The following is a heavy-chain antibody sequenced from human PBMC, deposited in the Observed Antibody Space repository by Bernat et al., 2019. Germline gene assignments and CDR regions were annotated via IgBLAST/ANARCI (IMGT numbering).Heavy chain of an antibody. J-gene: IGHJ4*02. D-gene: IGHD4-17*01. Sequence: EVQLVESGGGLVQPGGSLRLSCAASGFTFSSYEMNWVRQAPGKGLEWVSYISRSGSTIYYADSVKGRFTISRDNAKNSLYLQMNSLRAEDTAVYYCARGEPTTVTNPRFDYWGQGTLVTGSS. V-gene: IGHV3-48*03. CDR2: ISRSGSTI. CDR1: GFTFSSYE. CDR3: ARGEPTTVTNPRFDY.